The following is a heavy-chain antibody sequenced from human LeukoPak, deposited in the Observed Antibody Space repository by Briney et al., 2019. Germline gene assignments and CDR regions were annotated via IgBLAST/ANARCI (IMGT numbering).Heavy chain of an antibody. CDR2: INSDGSST. Sequence: GGSLRLSCAVSGYTFSSYWMHWVRQAPGKGLVWVSRINSDGSSTSYADSVKGRFTISRDNAKNTLYLQMNSLRAEDTAVYYCASWSNWKGDYWGQGTLVTVSS. CDR3: ASWSNWKGDY. J-gene: IGHJ4*02. V-gene: IGHV3-74*01. D-gene: IGHD1-1*01. CDR1: GYTFSSYW.